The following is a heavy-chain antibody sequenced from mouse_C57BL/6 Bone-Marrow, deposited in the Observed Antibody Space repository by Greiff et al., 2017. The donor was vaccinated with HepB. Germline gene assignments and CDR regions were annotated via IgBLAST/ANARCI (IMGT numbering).Heavy chain of an antibody. J-gene: IGHJ4*01. CDR1: GYTFTSYW. CDR3: ASDHYSNPYYYAMDY. V-gene: IGHV1-69*01. CDR2: IDPSDSYT. D-gene: IGHD2-5*01. Sequence: QVQLKQSGAELVMPGASVKLSCKASGYTFTSYWMHWVKQRPGQGLEWIGEIDPSDSYTNYNQKFKGKSTLTVDKSSSTAYMQLSSLTSEDSAVYYGASDHYSNPYYYAMDYWGQGTSVTVSS.